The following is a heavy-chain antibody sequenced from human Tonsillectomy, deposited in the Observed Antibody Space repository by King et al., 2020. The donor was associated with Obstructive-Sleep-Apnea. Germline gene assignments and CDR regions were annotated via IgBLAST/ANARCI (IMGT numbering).Heavy chain of an antibody. CDR1: GGSFSDYY. CDR2: INHSGGT. D-gene: IGHD4-17*01. Sequence: VQLQQWGAGLLKPSETLSLTCAVYGGSFSDYYWSWIRQPPGKGLEWIGEINHSGGTNYNPSLKSRVTISVDTSKNPFSLRLSSVTAADTAVYYCASLMVTTGDYWGQGTLVTVSS. CDR3: ASLMVTTGDY. V-gene: IGHV4-34*01. J-gene: IGHJ4*02.